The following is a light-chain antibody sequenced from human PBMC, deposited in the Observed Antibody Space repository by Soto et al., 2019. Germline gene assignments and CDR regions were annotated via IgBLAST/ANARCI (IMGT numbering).Light chain of an antibody. V-gene: IGKV3-15*01. CDR2: DAS. CDR3: HQYNNWKT. CDR1: QSVNSD. J-gene: IGKJ1*01. Sequence: IVMTQSQATLSVSPGERATLSCRASQSVNSDLAWYQQKPGQAPRLLIYDASSRATGIPARFSGSGSGTEFTLTISSLQSEDFAVYYCHQYNNWKTFGQGTKVEIK.